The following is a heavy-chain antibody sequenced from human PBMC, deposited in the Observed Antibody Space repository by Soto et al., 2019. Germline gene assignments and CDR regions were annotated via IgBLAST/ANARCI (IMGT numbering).Heavy chain of an antibody. CDR2: ISGSGGST. Sequence: EVQLLESGGGLVQPGGSLRLSCAASGFTFSSYAMSWVRQAPGKGLEWVSAISGSGGSTYYADSVKGRFTISRDNSKNTLYLQMNSLRADDTAVYYCAKDNDGDYLSYWYFDLWGRGTLVTVSS. CDR3: AKDNDGDYLSYWYFDL. V-gene: IGHV3-23*01. D-gene: IGHD4-17*01. CDR1: GFTFSSYA. J-gene: IGHJ2*01.